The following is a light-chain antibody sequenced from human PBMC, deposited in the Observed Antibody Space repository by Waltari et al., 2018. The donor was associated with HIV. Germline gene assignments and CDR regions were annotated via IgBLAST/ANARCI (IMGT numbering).Light chain of an antibody. J-gene: IGKJ5*01. Sequence: ESILTQSPATLSVSPGDTATLSCRASQSISSSLASYQHKPGQAPRLLIYDASKRATGIPARFSGSGSGTDFTLTVSRLEPEDFAVYYCQQRSNWPSITFGQGTRLEIK. CDR3: QQRSNWPSIT. CDR1: QSISSS. V-gene: IGKV3-11*01. CDR2: DAS.